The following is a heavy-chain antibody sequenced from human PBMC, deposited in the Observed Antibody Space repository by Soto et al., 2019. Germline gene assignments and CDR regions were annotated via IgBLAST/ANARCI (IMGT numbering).Heavy chain of an antibody. J-gene: IGHJ4*02. V-gene: IGHV4-59*01. Sequence: LSLTCTVSGGSISSYYWSWIRQPPGKGLEWIGYIYYSGSTNYNPSLKSRVTISVDTSKNQFSLKLSSVTAADTAVYYCAREADYDYVWGSYRYFDYWGQGTLVTVSS. CDR1: GGSISSYY. CDR2: IYYSGST. CDR3: AREADYDYVWGSYRYFDY. D-gene: IGHD3-16*02.